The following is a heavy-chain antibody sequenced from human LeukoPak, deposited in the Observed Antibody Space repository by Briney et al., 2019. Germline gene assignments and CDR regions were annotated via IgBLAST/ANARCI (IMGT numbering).Heavy chain of an antibody. CDR2: ISYDGSNK. D-gene: IGHD3-3*01. CDR1: GFTFSSYG. V-gene: IGHV3-30*03. Sequence: GRSLRLSCAASGFTFSSYGMHWVRQAPGKGLEWVAVISYDGSNKYYADSVKGRFTISRDNSKNTLYLQMNSLRAEDTAVYYCARDGEDFWSGFNWFDPWGQGTLVTVSS. CDR3: ARDGEDFWSGFNWFDP. J-gene: IGHJ5*02.